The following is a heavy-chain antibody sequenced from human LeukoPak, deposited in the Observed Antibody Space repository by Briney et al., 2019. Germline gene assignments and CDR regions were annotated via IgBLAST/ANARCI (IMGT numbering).Heavy chain of an antibody. V-gene: IGHV4-30-2*01. CDR2: IYHSGST. D-gene: IGHD3-10*01. J-gene: IGHJ5*02. Sequence: KTSQTLSLTCTVSGGSISSGGYYWSWIRQPPGKGLEWIGYIYHSGSTYYNPSLKSRVTISVDRSKNQFSLKLSSVTAADTAVYYCARMVRGVNRWFDPWGQGTLVTVSS. CDR3: ARMVRGVNRWFDP. CDR1: GGSISSGGYY.